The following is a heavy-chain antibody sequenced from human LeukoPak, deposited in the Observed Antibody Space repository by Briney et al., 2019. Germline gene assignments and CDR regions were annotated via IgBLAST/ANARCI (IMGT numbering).Heavy chain of an antibody. CDR2: INPSGGST. J-gene: IGHJ4*02. V-gene: IGHV1-46*01. CDR1: GYTFTSYY. D-gene: IGHD3-22*01. Sequence: GASVKVSCKASGYTFTSYYMHWVRQAPGQGLEWMGIINPSGGSTSYAQKFQGRVTMTRDTSTSTVYMELSSLRSEDTAVYYYARDLTYYYDSSGYYYDLGYWGQGTLVTVSS. CDR3: ARDLTYYYDSSGYYYDLGY.